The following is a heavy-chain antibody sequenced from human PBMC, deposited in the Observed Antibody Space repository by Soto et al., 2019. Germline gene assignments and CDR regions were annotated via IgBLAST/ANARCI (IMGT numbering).Heavy chain of an antibody. CDR1: GYTFTGYY. D-gene: IGHD6-19*01. CDR3: ARDPLSIALAGPHWFDP. Sequence: ASVKVYCKASGYTFTGYYMHWVRQAPGQGLEWMGWINPSSGGTNYAQKFQGRVTMTRDTSISTAYMELSRLRSDDTAVYYCARDPLSIALAGPHWFDPWGQGTLVTVSS. V-gene: IGHV1-2*02. CDR2: INPSSGGT. J-gene: IGHJ5*02.